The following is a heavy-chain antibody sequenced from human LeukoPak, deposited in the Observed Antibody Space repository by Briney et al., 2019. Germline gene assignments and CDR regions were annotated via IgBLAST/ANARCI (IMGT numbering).Heavy chain of an antibody. D-gene: IGHD1-26*01. V-gene: IGHV1-2*02. CDR1: GYTFTGYY. J-gene: IGHJ4*02. CDR2: INPNSGGT. CDR3: ARGRITVGATVY. Sequence: ASVKVSCKASGYTFTGYYMHWVRQAPGQGLEWMGWINPNSGGTNYAQKFQGRVTMTRDTSISTAYMELSSLRSEDTAVYYCARGRITVGATVYWGQGTLVTVSS.